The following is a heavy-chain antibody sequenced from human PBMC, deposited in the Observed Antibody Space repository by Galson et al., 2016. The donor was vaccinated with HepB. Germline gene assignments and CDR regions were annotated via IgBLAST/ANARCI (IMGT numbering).Heavy chain of an antibody. Sequence: SLRLSCAAAGFTFSSYTLTWVRQAPGQGLEWVSSITGSPLSVFYADSVRGRFTISRDDSKNRLSLQMDSLRAEDTAVYYCAKDRQVTYWGQGILVTVAS. V-gene: IGHV3-23*01. D-gene: IGHD3-10*01. CDR1: GFTFSSYT. J-gene: IGHJ4*02. CDR2: ITGSPLSV. CDR3: AKDRQVTY.